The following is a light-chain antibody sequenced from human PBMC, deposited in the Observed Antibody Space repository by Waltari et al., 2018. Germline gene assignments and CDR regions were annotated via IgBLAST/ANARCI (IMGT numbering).Light chain of an antibody. Sequence: DIVMTQSPATLSVSPGERATLSCRASEAIDRNLAWYQQKAGQPPRLLIYGASTRAAGIPARFTGRGSGTKFTLTISSLQSEDVAVYFCQQYNYWWTFGQGTKVEIK. V-gene: IGKV3-15*01. J-gene: IGKJ1*01. CDR3: QQYNYWWT. CDR2: GAS. CDR1: EAIDRN.